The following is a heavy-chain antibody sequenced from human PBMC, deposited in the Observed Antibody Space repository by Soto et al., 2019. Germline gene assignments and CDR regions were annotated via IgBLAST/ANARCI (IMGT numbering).Heavy chain of an antibody. V-gene: IGHV3-30-3*01. CDR3: VRTIAMAGPDAFDM. D-gene: IGHD6-19*01. J-gene: IGHJ3*02. CDR1: RFTFSYYA. CDR2: ILSDGSKQ. Sequence: QVQLVESGGGVVQPGRSLRVSCAASRFTFSYYAMHWIRQAPGKGLEWMAVILSDGSKQYYAESVKGRFTISRDNSKSTLYLQMNGLRVEDTAVYYCVRTIAMAGPDAFDMWGQGTMVTVSS.